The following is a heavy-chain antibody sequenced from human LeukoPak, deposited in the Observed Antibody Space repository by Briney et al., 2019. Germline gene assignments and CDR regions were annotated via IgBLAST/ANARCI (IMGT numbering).Heavy chain of an antibody. D-gene: IGHD3-10*01. CDR2: MSFDGNNK. Sequence: GGSLRLSCAASGFSLSSCGMHWIRQAPGKGLEWVAFMSFDGNNKYYADSVKGRFTISRDSSKNTLYLQMSSLRAEDTAVYYCAKDPLQYGSGSYYFDYWGQGTLVTVSS. J-gene: IGHJ4*02. CDR1: GFSLSSCG. V-gene: IGHV3-30*02. CDR3: AKDPLQYGSGSYYFDY.